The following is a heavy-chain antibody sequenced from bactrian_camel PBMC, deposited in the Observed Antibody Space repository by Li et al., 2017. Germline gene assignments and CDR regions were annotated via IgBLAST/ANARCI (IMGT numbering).Heavy chain of an antibody. CDR2: VGSDGVA. J-gene: IGHJ4*01. V-gene: IGHV3S67*01. D-gene: IGHD1*01. CDR1: GYTFKSDC. Sequence: EVQLVESGGGSVQAGGSLRLSCAAPGYTFKSDCMGWFRKAPAKEREGVASVGSDGVASVADSLKGRFTIYRERDSMSLDLQMTSLKPEDTATYYCAADRRMACHSVATYYRYTGQGTQVTVS.